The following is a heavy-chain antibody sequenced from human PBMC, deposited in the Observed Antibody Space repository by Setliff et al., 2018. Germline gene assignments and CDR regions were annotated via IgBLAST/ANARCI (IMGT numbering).Heavy chain of an antibody. Sequence: GGSLRLSCVASGFTFSNYYIYWARQVPGKGLMWVSRSNTEGTRTDYADSVRGRFTVSRDNAKNTLYLEMKSLRVEDTAVYYCARDRWKVMVNKGDDAFDLWGQGTMVTVSS. CDR3: ARDRWKVMVNKGDDAFDL. CDR2: SNTEGTRT. V-gene: IGHV3-74*01. CDR1: GFTFSNYY. D-gene: IGHD5-18*01. J-gene: IGHJ3*01.